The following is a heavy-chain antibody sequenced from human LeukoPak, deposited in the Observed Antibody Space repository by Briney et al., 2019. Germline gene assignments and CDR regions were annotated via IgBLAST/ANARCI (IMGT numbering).Heavy chain of an antibody. D-gene: IGHD1-26*01. CDR1: RFTFSSYG. CDR2: ISSSGGST. Sequence: GGSLRLSCAASRFTFSSYGMSWVRQAPGKGLEWVSGISSSGGSTYYADSVKGRFTISRDNSKNTLYLQMNSLRAEDTAVYYCARGLLVGATSAEDAFDIWGQGTMVTVSS. J-gene: IGHJ3*02. V-gene: IGHV3-23*01. CDR3: ARGLLVGATSAEDAFDI.